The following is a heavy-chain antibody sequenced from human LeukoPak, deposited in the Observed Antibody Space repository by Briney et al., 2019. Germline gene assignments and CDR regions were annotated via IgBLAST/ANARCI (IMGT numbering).Heavy chain of an antibody. CDR2: IYYSGST. CDR1: GGSISSHY. D-gene: IGHD3-10*01. Sequence: PSETLSLTCTVSGGSISSHYWSWIRQFPGKGLEWIGYIYYSGSTNYNPSLKSRVTISVDTSRNHFSLKLSSVTAADTAIYYCARGIGSGTYYRDWGQGTLVTVSS. J-gene: IGHJ4*02. V-gene: IGHV4-59*11. CDR3: ARGIGSGTYYRD.